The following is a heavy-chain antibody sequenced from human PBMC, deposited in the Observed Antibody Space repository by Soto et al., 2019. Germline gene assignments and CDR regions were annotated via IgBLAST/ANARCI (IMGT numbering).Heavy chain of an antibody. D-gene: IGHD6-6*01. CDR1: GYTFTSCD. V-gene: IGHV1-8*01. CDR2: VNPNSGNT. Sequence: GASVKVSCKASGYTFTSCDINWVRQATGQGLEWMGWVNPNSGNTGYAQKFQGRVTMTRNTSINTAYMELSSLRSDDTAVYYCARGKVVGTRFEYSSRPMVKAYYGMDVWGQGTTVTVSS. CDR3: ARGKVVGTRFEYSSRPMVKAYYGMDV. J-gene: IGHJ6*02.